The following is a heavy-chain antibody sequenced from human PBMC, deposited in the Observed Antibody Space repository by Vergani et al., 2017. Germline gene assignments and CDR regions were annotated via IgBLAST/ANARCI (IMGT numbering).Heavy chain of an antibody. J-gene: IGHJ4*02. D-gene: IGHD3-10*01. Sequence: QLQLQESGSGLVKPSQTLSLTCAVSGGSISSGGYSWSWIRPPPGKGLEWIGYIYHSGSTYSNPSLKSRVTISVDRSKNQFSLKLSSVTAADTAVYYCARGPPHYYGSGPPFDYWGQGTLVTVSS. CDR1: GGSISSGGYS. CDR3: ARGPPHYYGSGPPFDY. CDR2: IYHSGST. V-gene: IGHV4-30-2*01.